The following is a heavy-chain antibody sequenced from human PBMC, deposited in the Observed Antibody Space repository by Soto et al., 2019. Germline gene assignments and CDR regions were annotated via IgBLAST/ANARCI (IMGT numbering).Heavy chain of an antibody. Sequence: ASVKVSCKASGYTFTSYDINWVRQATGQGLEWMGWMNPNSGNTGYAQKFQGRVTMTRNTSISTAYMDLSSLRSEDTAVYYCARVPHQVLWFGELIYYYYGMDVWGQGTTVTVSS. CDR1: GYTFTSYD. J-gene: IGHJ6*02. D-gene: IGHD3-10*01. V-gene: IGHV1-8*01. CDR2: MNPNSGNT. CDR3: ARVPHQVLWFGELIYYYYGMDV.